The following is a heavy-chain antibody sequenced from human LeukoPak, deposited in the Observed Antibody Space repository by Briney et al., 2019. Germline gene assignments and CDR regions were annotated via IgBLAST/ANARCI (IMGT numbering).Heavy chain of an antibody. J-gene: IGHJ4*02. D-gene: IGHD7-27*01. CDR2: IYYSGST. Sequence: PSETLSLTCTVSGGSISSYYWSWIRQPPGKGLEWIGYIYYSGSTNYNPSLKSRATIPVDTSKDQFSLKLSSVTSADTAVYYCARVTGDYFDYWGQGTLVTVSS. V-gene: IGHV4-59*01. CDR1: GGSISSYY. CDR3: ARVTGDYFDY.